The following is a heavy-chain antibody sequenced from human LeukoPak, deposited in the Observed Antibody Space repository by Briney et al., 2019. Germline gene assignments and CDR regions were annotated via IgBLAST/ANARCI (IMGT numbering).Heavy chain of an antibody. D-gene: IGHD5-18*01. CDR2: IHNSGST. CDR1: GGSISSGSYSISSGSYS. Sequence: SQTLSLTCTVSGGSISSGSYSISSGSYSWTWIRQPAGKGLEWIGHIHNSGSTNCNPSLKSRVTISIDTSKNQFSLKLSSVTAADTAVYYCARRDTAMGPDAFDIWGQGTMVTVSS. V-gene: IGHV4-61*09. J-gene: IGHJ3*02. CDR3: ARRDTAMGPDAFDI.